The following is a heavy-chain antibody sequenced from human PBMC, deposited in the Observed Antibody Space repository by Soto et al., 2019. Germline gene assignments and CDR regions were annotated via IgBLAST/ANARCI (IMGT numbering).Heavy chain of an antibody. J-gene: IGHJ3*02. CDR2: ISAYNGNT. D-gene: IGHD3-10*01. CDR1: GYTFTSYG. CDR3: AVLMARRNHAFDI. Sequence: ASAKVSCKASGYTFTSYGISWVRQAPGQGLEWMGWISAYNGNTNYAQKLQGRVTMTTDTSTSVADMELRSLGSDGAALYYRAVLMARRNHAFDIWGRGTMVTVSS. V-gene: IGHV1-18*01.